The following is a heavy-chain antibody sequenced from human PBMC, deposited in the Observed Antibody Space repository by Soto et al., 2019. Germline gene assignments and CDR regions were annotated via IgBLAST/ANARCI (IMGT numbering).Heavy chain of an antibody. CDR3: AGSSGWYSPYYYYYGMDV. CDR2: IIPIFGTA. J-gene: IGHJ6*02. Sequence: QVQLVQSGAEVKKPGSSVKVSCKASGGTFSSYAISWVRQAPGQGLEWMGGIIPIFGTANYAQKFQGRVTITADESTSTAYMELSSLRSEDTAMYYCAGSSGWYSPYYYYYGMDVWGQGTTVTVSS. D-gene: IGHD6-19*01. V-gene: IGHV1-69*01. CDR1: GGTFSSYA.